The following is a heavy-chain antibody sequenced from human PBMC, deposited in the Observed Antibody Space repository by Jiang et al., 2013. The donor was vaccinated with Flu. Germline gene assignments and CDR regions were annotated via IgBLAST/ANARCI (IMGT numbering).Heavy chain of an antibody. Sequence: QTLSLTCAISGDSVSSNSAAWNWIRQSPSRGLEWLGRTYYRSKWYNDYAVSVKSRITINPDTSKNQFSLQLNSVTPEDTAVYYCARSQYYDSSGYSADAFDIWGQGTMVTVSS. CDR3: ARSQYYDSSGYSADAFDI. V-gene: IGHV6-1*01. D-gene: IGHD3-22*01. CDR1: GDSVSSNSAA. J-gene: IGHJ3*02. CDR2: TYYRSKWYN.